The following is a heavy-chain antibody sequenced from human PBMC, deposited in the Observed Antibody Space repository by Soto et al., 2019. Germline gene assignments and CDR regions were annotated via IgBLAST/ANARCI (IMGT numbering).Heavy chain of an antibody. CDR3: VRATV. V-gene: IGHV3-7*05. CDR1: GFTFSSYA. CDR2: MNQDGSEK. Sequence: GGSLRLSCAASGFTFSSYAMSWVRQAPGKGLEWVSNMNQDGSEKYYVDSVKGRFTVSRDNAKNSLYLQMNSLRPEDTAVYYCVRATVWGQGTLVTVSS. J-gene: IGHJ4*02.